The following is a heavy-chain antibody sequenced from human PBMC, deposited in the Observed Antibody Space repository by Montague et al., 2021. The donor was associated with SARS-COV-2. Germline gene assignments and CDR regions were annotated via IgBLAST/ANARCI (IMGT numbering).Heavy chain of an antibody. CDR1: GGSISNSHYY. D-gene: IGHD6-6*01. CDR2: INHSGST. Sequence: SETLSLTCTVSGGSISNSHYYCAWIRQPPGKGLEWIGEINHSGSTNYNPSPKSRVTISMDTSKNQFSLKLSSVTAADTAVYYCARGVRQLGVRYYYYYIDVWDKGTTVTVSS. V-gene: IGHV4-39*07. J-gene: IGHJ6*03. CDR3: ARGVRQLGVRYYYYYIDV.